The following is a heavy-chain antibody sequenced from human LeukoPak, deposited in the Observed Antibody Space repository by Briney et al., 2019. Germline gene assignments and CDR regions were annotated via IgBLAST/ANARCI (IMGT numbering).Heavy chain of an antibody. Sequence: GGSPRLSCAASGFTLSSYGMHWVRQAPGKGLEWVAVISYDGSNKYYADSVKGRFTISRDNSKNTLYLQMNSLRAEDTAVYYCAKFPGFYGDYPKDAFDIWGQGTMVTVSS. CDR1: GFTLSSYG. J-gene: IGHJ3*02. V-gene: IGHV3-30*18. CDR2: ISYDGSNK. D-gene: IGHD4-17*01. CDR3: AKFPGFYGDYPKDAFDI.